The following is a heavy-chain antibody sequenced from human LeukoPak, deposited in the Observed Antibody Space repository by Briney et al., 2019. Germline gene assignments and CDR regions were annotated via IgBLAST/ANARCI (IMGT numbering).Heavy chain of an antibody. CDR1: GFTFSGSA. J-gene: IGHJ4*02. V-gene: IGHV3-73*01. Sequence: GGSLKLSCAASGFTFSGSAMHWVRQASGKGLEWVGRIRSKANSYATAYAASVKGRFTISRDDSKNTAYLQMNSLKTEDTAVYYCARELRFLEWLLTDYWGQGTLVTVSS. CDR3: ARELRFLEWLLTDY. CDR2: IRSKANSYAT. D-gene: IGHD3-3*01.